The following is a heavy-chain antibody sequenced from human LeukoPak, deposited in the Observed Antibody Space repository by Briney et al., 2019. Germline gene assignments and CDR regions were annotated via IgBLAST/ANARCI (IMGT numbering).Heavy chain of an antibody. CDR3: ARDSPGYYYGMDV. V-gene: IGHV4-30-4*01. CDR1: GGSISSGDYY. CDR2: IYYSGST. Sequence: PSETLSLTCTVSGGSISSGDYYRSWIRQPPGKGLEWIGYIYYSGSTYYNPSLKSRVTISVDTSKNQFSLKLSSVTAADTAVYYCARDSPGYYYGMDVWGQGTTVTVS. J-gene: IGHJ6*02.